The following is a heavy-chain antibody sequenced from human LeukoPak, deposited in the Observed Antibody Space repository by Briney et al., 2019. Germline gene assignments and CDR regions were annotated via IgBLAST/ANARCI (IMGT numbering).Heavy chain of an antibody. CDR3: AVGGRIVGATSGRFDP. J-gene: IGHJ5*02. Sequence: ASVKVSCKASGYTFTSYYMRWVRQAPGQGLEWMGIINPSGGSTSYAQKFQGRVTMTRDTSTSTVYMELSSLRSEDTAVYYCAVGGRIVGATSGRFDPWGQGTLVTVSS. CDR2: INPSGGST. D-gene: IGHD1-26*01. CDR1: GYTFTSYY. V-gene: IGHV1-46*01.